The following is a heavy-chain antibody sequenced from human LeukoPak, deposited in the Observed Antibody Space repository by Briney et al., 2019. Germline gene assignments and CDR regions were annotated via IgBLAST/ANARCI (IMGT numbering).Heavy chain of an antibody. CDR2: IKYDGSEI. V-gene: IGHV3-7*01. D-gene: IGHD1-20*01. J-gene: IGHJ4*02. Sequence: GGSLRLSCAASGFSFSNYWMSWVRQAPGKGPEWVANIKYDGSEIYYMDSARGRFTISRDNAKNPLYLQMNSLRAEDTAMYYCARDRLPPPEYNWKAGFDYWGQGTLVTVSS. CDR1: GFSFSNYW. CDR3: ARDRLPPPEYNWKAGFDY.